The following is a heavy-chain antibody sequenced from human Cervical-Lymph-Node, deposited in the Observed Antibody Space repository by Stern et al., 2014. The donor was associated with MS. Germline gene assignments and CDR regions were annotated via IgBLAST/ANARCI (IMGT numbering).Heavy chain of an antibody. D-gene: IGHD6-19*01. CDR1: GFTFDSYG. V-gene: IGHV3-30*18. CDR2: RSNDGPNR. CDR3: AKNTMGIAVAGLFDY. J-gene: IGHJ4*02. Sequence: VHLVGSGGGVVQPGRSLRLSCEASGFTFDSYGVHWVRPPPGKGLEWVAVRSNDGPNRDYADSVKVRFTISRDSSKNTLHLQMNSLRADDTALYYCAKNTMGIAVAGLFDYWGQGILVTVSS.